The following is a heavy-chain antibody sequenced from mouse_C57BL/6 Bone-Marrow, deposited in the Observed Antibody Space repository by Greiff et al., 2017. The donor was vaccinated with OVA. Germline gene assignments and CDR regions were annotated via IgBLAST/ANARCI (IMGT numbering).Heavy chain of an antibody. CDR3: VRGYSNYGFAY. Sequence: EVQLVESGGGLVQPKGSLKLSCAASGFSFNTYAMNWVRQAPGKGLEWVARIRSKSNNYATYYADSVKDRFTISRDDSESMLYLQMNNLKTEDTAMYYCVRGYSNYGFAYWGQGTLVTVSA. J-gene: IGHJ3*01. V-gene: IGHV10-1*01. D-gene: IGHD2-5*01. CDR2: IRSKSNNYAT. CDR1: GFSFNTYA.